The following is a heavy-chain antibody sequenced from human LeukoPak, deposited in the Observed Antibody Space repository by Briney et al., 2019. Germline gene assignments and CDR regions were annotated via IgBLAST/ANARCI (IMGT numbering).Heavy chain of an antibody. V-gene: IGHV4-34*01. CDR1: GGSFSGYY. CDR2: INHSGST. J-gene: IGHJ2*01. CDR3: ARGSSSSWYGINSYWYFDL. Sequence: KTSETLSLTCAVYGGSFSGYYWSWIRQPPGKGLEWIGEINHSGSTNYNPSLKSRVTISVDTSKNQFSLKLSSVTAADTAVYYCARGSSSSWYGINSYWYFDLWGRGTLVTVSS. D-gene: IGHD6-13*01.